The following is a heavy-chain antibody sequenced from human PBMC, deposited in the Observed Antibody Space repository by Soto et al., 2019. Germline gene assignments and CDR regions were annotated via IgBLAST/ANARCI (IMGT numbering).Heavy chain of an antibody. CDR2: ISYDGSNK. J-gene: IGHJ5*02. Sequence: QVQLVESGGGVVQPGRSLRLSCAASGFTFSSYAMHWVRQAPGKGLEWVAVISYDGSNKYYADSVKGRFTISRDNSKNTLYLQMNSLRAGDTAVYYCARDIAAAGTGWFDPWGQGTLVTVSS. V-gene: IGHV3-30-3*01. CDR1: GFTFSSYA. D-gene: IGHD6-13*01. CDR3: ARDIAAAGTGWFDP.